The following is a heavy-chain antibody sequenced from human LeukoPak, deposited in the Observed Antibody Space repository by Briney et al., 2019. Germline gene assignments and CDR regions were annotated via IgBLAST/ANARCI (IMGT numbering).Heavy chain of an antibody. Sequence: SETLSLTCAVYGGSFSGYYWSWIRQPPGKGLEWIGEINHSGSTNYNPSLKSRVTISVDTSKNQFSLKLSSVTAADTAVYYCASRIGYSYGFARFDYWGQGTLVTVSS. CDR3: ASRIGYSYGFARFDY. D-gene: IGHD5-18*01. V-gene: IGHV4-34*01. J-gene: IGHJ4*02. CDR2: INHSGST. CDR1: GGSFSGYY.